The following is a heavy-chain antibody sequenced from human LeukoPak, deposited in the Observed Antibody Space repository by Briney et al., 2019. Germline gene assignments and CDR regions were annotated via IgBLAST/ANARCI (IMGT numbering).Heavy chain of an antibody. CDR3: ARHSERWLGAFDI. CDR1: GGSISSYY. V-gene: IGHV4-59*08. Sequence: SETLSLTCTVSGGSISSYYWSWIRQPPGKGLEWIGYIYYSGSTNYNPSLKSRVTISVDASKNQFSLKLSSVTAADTAVYYCARHSERWLGAFDIWGQGTMVTVSS. J-gene: IGHJ3*02. CDR2: IYYSGST. D-gene: IGHD6-19*01.